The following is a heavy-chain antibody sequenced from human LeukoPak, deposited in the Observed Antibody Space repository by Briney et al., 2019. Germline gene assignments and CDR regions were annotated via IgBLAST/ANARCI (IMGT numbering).Heavy chain of an antibody. CDR1: GYSFTSYW. CDR2: IYPGDSDT. V-gene: IGHV5-51*01. CDR3: ARRRSQIAAAGKGDSSMRWFDP. Sequence: RGESLKISCKGSGYSFTSYWIGWVRQMPGKGLEWMGIIYPGDSDTRYSPSFQGQVTISADKSISTAYLQWSSLKASDTAMYYCARRRSQIAAAGKGDSSMRWFDPWGQGTLVTVSS. J-gene: IGHJ5*02. D-gene: IGHD6-13*01.